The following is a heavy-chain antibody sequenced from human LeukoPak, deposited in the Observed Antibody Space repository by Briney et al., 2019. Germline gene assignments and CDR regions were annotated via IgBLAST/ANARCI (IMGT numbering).Heavy chain of an antibody. J-gene: IGHJ4*02. D-gene: IGHD3-10*01. V-gene: IGHV3-11*04. CDR3: ARDSSYYGSGSFSD. CDR2: ISSSGSTI. Sequence: PGGSLRLSCAASGFTFSNAWMSWVRQAPGKGLEWVSYISSSGSTIYYADSVKGRFTISRDNAKNSLYLQMNSLRAEDTAVYYCARDSSYYGSGSFSDWGQGTLVTVSS. CDR1: GFTFSNAW.